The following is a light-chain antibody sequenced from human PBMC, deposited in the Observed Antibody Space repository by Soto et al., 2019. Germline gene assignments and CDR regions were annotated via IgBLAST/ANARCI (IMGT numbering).Light chain of an antibody. Sequence: EIVLTQSPGTLSLSPGERATLSCRASQSVSSNYLAWYQQKPGQAPRPLIYGASSRATGIPDRFSGSGAGTDFTLTIXRREPEDFAVYYCQQYGSSPWTFGQGTKVEIK. CDR3: QQYGSSPWT. CDR1: QSVSSNY. V-gene: IGKV3-20*01. CDR2: GAS. J-gene: IGKJ1*01.